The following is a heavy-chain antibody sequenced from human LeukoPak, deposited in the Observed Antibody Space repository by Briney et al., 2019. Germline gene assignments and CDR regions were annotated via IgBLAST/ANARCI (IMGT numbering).Heavy chain of an antibody. J-gene: IGHJ3*02. D-gene: IGHD1-7*01. CDR3: ARGIREELNAFDI. CDR1: GYTFTGYY. Sequence: ASVKVSCKASGYTFTGYYMHWVRQAPGQGLEWMGWINPNSGGTKYAQKFQGRVTMTRDTSISTAYMELSSLTSDDTAVYYCARGIREELNAFDIWGQGTMVTVSS. CDR2: INPNSGGT. V-gene: IGHV1-2*02.